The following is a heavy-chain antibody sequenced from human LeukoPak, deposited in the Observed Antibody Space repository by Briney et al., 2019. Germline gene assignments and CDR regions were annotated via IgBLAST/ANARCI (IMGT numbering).Heavy chain of an antibody. CDR1: GYTLTSYY. V-gene: IGHV1-46*01. Sequence: GASVKVSCKASGYTLTSYYMHWVRQAPGQGLEWMGIINPSGGSTSYAQKFQGRVTMTRDTSTSTVYMELSSLRSEDTAVYYCARAPAAQNWFDPWGQGTLVTVSS. D-gene: IGHD2-2*01. CDR3: ARAPAAQNWFDP. CDR2: INPSGGST. J-gene: IGHJ5*02.